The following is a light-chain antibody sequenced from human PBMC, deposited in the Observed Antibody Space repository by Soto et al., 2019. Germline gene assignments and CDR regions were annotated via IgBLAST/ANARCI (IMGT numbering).Light chain of an antibody. Sequence: EIVLTQSPATLSLSPGERATLSCRASQSVSSYLAWYQQKPGQAPRLLIYDASNRATGVPARFSGSGSGTDFTLTISSLEPEDFAVYYCQQRSNWPLTFGGGPEVEI. CDR3: QQRSNWPLT. CDR1: QSVSSY. J-gene: IGKJ4*01. CDR2: DAS. V-gene: IGKV3-11*01.